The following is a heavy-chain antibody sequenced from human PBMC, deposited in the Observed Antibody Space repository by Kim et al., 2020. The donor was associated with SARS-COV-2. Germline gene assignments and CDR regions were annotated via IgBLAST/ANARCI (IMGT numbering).Heavy chain of an antibody. V-gene: IGHV3-23*05. Sequence: GGSLRLSCAASGFTFSRRAISWVRQAPGKGLEWIASVNNGNNPYYAASVRGRFTVSRDNTKDTVYLQMNSLRAEDTALYYCAKDHPSDGWPTFDSWGQGTLVAVSS. CDR3: AKDHPSDGWPTFDS. J-gene: IGHJ4*02. CDR2: VNNGNNP. CDR1: GFTFSRRA. D-gene: IGHD6-19*01.